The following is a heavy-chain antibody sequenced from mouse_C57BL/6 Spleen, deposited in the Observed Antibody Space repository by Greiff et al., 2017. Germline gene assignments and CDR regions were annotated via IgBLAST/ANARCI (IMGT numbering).Heavy chain of an antibody. CDR3: ASPLHYYGSSYDAMDY. J-gene: IGHJ4*01. V-gene: IGHV5-17*01. D-gene: IGHD1-1*01. Sequence: EVQRVESGGGLVKPGGSLKLSCAASGFTFSDYGMHWVRQAPEKGLEWVAYISSGSSTIYYADTVKGRFTISRDNAKNTLFLQMTSLRSEDTAIYYCASPLHYYGSSYDAMDYWGQGTSVTVSS. CDR1: GFTFSDYG. CDR2: ISSGSSTI.